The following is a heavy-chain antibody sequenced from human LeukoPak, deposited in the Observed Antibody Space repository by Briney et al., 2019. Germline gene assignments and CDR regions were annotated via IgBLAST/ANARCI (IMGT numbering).Heavy chain of an antibody. CDR3: ARGAAAFDY. CDR1: GFTFIAYS. V-gene: IGHV3-48*02. J-gene: IGHJ4*02. CDR2: ISSGSSSTI. Sequence: GGSLRLSCAASGFTFIAYSRNWVGQAPGKGLEWVSYISSGSSSTIYYADSVKGRFTISRDNAKNSLYLQMDSLRDEDTAVFYCARGAAAFDYWGQGTLVTVSS. D-gene: IGHD6-13*01.